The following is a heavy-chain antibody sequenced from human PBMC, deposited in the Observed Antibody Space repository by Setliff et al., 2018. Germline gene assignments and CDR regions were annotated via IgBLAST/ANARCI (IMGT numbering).Heavy chain of an antibody. CDR2: INHLGSP. J-gene: IGHJ5*02. D-gene: IGHD3-22*01. Sequence: SETLSLTCTVSGDSISSSRYYWAWIRQPPGKGLEWIGEINHLGSPKYNPSLKSRVTMSVDTSKNHVSLKLSSVTAADTAVYYCARAHTWSLPNDNSGYPGWFDPWGQGTLVTVSS. V-gene: IGHV4-39*02. CDR1: GDSISSSRYY. CDR3: ARAHTWSLPNDNSGYPGWFDP.